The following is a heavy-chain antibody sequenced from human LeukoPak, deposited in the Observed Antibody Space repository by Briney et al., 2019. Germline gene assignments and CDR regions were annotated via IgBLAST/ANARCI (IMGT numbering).Heavy chain of an antibody. CDR2: INPSGGST. J-gene: IGHJ6*03. V-gene: IGHV1-46*01. CDR3: ARDPGTGIAAAGGYYYYMDV. D-gene: IGHD6-13*01. CDR1: GYTFTSYY. Sequence: ASVKVSCKASGYTFTSYYMHWVRQAPGQGLEWMGIINPSGGSTSHAQKFQGRVTMTRDMSTSTVYMELSSLRSEDTAVYYCARDPGTGIAAAGGYYYYMDVWGKGTTVTVSS.